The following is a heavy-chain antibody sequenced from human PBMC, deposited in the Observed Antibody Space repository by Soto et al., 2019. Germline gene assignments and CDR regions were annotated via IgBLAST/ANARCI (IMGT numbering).Heavy chain of an antibody. Sequence: SETLSLTCTVSGGSISSYYWNWIRQPPGKGLEWIGYIYYSGSTNYTPSLRSRVTISVDTSKNQFSLKLTSVTAADTAFYYCARSYSYDGSGFHQFDSWGQGTLVTVS. V-gene: IGHV4-59*01. J-gene: IGHJ4*02. CDR3: ARSYSYDGSGFHQFDS. D-gene: IGHD3-22*01. CDR1: GGSISSYY. CDR2: IYYSGST.